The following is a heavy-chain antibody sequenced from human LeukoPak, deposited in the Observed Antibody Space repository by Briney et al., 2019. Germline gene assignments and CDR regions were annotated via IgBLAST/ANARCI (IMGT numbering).Heavy chain of an antibody. CDR2: IYYSGST. J-gene: IGHJ3*02. CDR3: AGGVDPRGAFDI. CDR1: GGSISSYY. V-gene: IGHV4-59*01. Sequence: PSETLSLTCTVSGGSISSYYWSWIRQPPGKGLEWVGYIYYSGSTNYNPSLKSRVTISVDTSKNQFSLKLSSVTAADTAVYYCAGGVDPRGAFDIWGQGTMVTVSS. D-gene: IGHD3-16*01.